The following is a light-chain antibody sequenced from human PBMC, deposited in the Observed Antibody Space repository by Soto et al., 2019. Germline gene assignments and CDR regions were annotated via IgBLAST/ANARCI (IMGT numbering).Light chain of an antibody. CDR1: SSDVGGYDY. CDR3: SSYAGSSTYV. CDR2: EVS. V-gene: IGLV2-8*01. Sequence: QSVLTQPPSASGSPGQSVTISCTGTSSDVGGYDYVSWYQQHPGKAPKLMIYEVSKRPSGVPDRFSGSKSGNTASLTVSGLQAEDEADYYCSSYAGSSTYVFGTGTKVIVL. J-gene: IGLJ1*01.